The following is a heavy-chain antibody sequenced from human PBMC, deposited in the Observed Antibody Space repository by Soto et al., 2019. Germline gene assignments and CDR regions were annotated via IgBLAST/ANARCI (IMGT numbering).Heavy chain of an antibody. V-gene: IGHV4-59*01. CDR1: GVSISSSY. CDR2: IYYIWST. D-gene: IGHD3-10*01. Sequence: WSPLSLTCTFSGVSISSSYWVWIRHPPVKGLEWIGYIYYIWSTNYNPSPKIRFTISLYTSKNXFSLXLSSVTAADTAVYYCAREYGSGTGYYFDYWGQGTLVTVSS. CDR3: AREYGSGTGYYFDY. J-gene: IGHJ4*02.